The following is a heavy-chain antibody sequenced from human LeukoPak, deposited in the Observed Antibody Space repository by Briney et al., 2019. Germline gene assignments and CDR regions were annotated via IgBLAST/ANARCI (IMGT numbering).Heavy chain of an antibody. Sequence: ASVKVSCKASGYTFTSYAMHWVRQAPGQRLEWMGWINVGNGNTKYSQKFQGRVTITRGTSASTAYMELSSLRSEDTAVYYCARLTYYYDSSGQNWFDPWGQGTLVTVSS. V-gene: IGHV1-3*01. D-gene: IGHD3-22*01. J-gene: IGHJ5*02. CDR2: INVGNGNT. CDR1: GYTFTSYA. CDR3: ARLTYYYDSSGQNWFDP.